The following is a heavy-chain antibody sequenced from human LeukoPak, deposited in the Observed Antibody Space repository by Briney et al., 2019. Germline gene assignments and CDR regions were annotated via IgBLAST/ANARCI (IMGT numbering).Heavy chain of an antibody. CDR3: ARALIAARPPDY. CDR2: INHSGST. D-gene: IGHD6-6*01. V-gene: IGHV4-34*01. Sequence: SETLSLTCAVYGGSFSGYYWSWIRQPPGKGLEWIGEINHSGSTNYNPSLKSRVTISVYTSKNQFSLKLSSVTAAATAVYYCARALIAARPPDYWGQGTLVTVSS. CDR1: GGSFSGYY. J-gene: IGHJ4*02.